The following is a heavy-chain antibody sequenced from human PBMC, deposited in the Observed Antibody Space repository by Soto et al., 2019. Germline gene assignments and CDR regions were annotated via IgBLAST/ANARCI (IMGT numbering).Heavy chain of an antibody. CDR1: GFTFSSYG. Sequence: GGSLRLSCAASGFTFSSYGMHWVRQAPGKGLEWVAVISYDGSNKYYADSVKGRFTISRDNSKNTLYLQMNSLRAEDTAVYYCAKDMEVSQGWYFDLWGRGTLVTVSS. CDR2: ISYDGSNK. J-gene: IGHJ2*01. CDR3: AKDMEVSQGWYFDL. D-gene: IGHD2-8*02. V-gene: IGHV3-30*18.